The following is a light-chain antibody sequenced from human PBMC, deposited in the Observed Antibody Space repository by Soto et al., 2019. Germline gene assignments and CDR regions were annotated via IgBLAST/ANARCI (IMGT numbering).Light chain of an antibody. CDR3: QQHNSYPRT. CDR2: DAS. CDR1: QSISSW. V-gene: IGKV1-5*01. J-gene: IGKJ1*01. Sequence: DIQMTQSPSTLSASVGDRVTITCRASQSISSWLAWYQQKPGKAPKLLIYDASSLDSGIPSRFSGSGSGTEFTLTITSLQPDDFATYYCQQHNSYPRTFGQGTKVEIK.